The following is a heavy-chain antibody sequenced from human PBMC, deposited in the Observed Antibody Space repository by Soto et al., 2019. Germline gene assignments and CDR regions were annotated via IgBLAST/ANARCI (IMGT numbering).Heavy chain of an antibody. V-gene: IGHV3-23*01. CDR3: GRGTWGAFDI. D-gene: IGHD7-27*01. J-gene: IGHJ3*02. CDR1: GFTFSSNA. CDR2: ITSGSGGGT. Sequence: EVQLLESGGGLVQPGGSLRLSCVASGFTFSSNAMSWVRQAPGKGLEWVSHITSGSGGGTYYADSVKGRFSISRDNAKNRLYMQMHSVIVEDTAVYYCGRGTWGAFDIWGHGTLVTVSS.